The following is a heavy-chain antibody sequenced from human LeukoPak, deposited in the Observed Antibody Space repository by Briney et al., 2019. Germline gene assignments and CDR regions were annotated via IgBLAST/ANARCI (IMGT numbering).Heavy chain of an antibody. CDR3: ARGRIAYYGMDV. J-gene: IGHJ6*02. CDR1: GDSVSSSSAA. CDR2: TFYRSKSYN. Sequence: SHTLSLTCAISGDSVSSSSAAWNWIRQSPSRGLEWLGRTFYRSKSYNDYAVSLKSRITINPDTSKNQFSLQLNSVTPADTAVYYCARGRIAYYGMDVWGQGTTVTVSS. D-gene: IGHD2-21*01. V-gene: IGHV6-1*01.